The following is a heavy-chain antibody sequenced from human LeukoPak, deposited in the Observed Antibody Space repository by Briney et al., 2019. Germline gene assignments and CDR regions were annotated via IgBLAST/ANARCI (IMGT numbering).Heavy chain of an antibody. CDR1: GFTFSSNA. V-gene: IGHV3-23*01. CDR3: ARDRSSQGICGFDY. Sequence: GGSLGLSCAPSGFTFSSNARNWVRQAPGKGREWVSGITGSTYYADSVKGRFTISRDNSKNTLYLQMNSLSAVDTAVYYCARDRSSQGICGFDYWGQGTLVTVSS. J-gene: IGHJ4*02. D-gene: IGHD2-21*01. CDR2: ITGST.